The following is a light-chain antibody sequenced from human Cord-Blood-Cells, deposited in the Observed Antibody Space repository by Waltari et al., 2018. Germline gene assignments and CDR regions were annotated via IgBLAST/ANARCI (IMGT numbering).Light chain of an antibody. J-gene: IGKJ2*03. Sequence: DIQMTQSPSSLSASVGDRVTLTCRASQSISSYLNWYQQKPGKAPKLLIYAASRWQSGVPSRFSGSGSGTDFTLTISSLQPEDFATYYCQQSYSTQYSFGQGTKLEIK. CDR2: AAS. V-gene: IGKV1-39*01. CDR3: QQSYSTQYS. CDR1: QSISSY.